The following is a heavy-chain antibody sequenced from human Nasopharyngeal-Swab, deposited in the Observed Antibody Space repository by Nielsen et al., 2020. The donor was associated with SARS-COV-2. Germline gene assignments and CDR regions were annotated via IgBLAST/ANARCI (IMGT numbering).Heavy chain of an antibody. J-gene: IGHJ4*02. D-gene: IGHD5-18*01. V-gene: IGHV3-49*04. CDR2: IRSKAYGGTT. Sequence: GASLKISCTASGFTFGDYAMSWVRQAPGKGLEWVGFIRSKAYGGTTEYAASVKGRFTISRDDSKSIAYLQMNSLKTEDTAVYYCTRERGYSYGRYYFDYWGQGTLVTVSS. CDR3: TRERGYSYGRYYFDY. CDR1: GFTFGDYA.